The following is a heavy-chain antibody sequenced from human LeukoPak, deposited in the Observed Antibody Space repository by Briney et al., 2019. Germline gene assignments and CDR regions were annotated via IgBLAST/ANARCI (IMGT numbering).Heavy chain of an antibody. D-gene: IGHD3-22*01. CDR3: ARGSDSSGYYLCLFDY. Sequence: GGSLRLSCAASGFTFSSYEMNWVRQAPGKGLEWVSYISSSGSTIYYADSVKGRFTISRDNAKNSLYLQMNSPRAEDTAVYYCARGSDSSGYYLCLFDYWGQGTLVTVSS. CDR1: GFTFSSYE. J-gene: IGHJ4*02. CDR2: ISSSGSTI. V-gene: IGHV3-48*03.